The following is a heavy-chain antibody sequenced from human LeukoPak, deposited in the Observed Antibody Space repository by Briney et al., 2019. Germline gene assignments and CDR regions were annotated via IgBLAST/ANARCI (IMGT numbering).Heavy chain of an antibody. CDR3: ARSRYYYDSSGYYKDY. CDR2: MSAYNGNT. V-gene: IGHV1-18*01. CDR1: GYTFTSYG. J-gene: IGHJ4*02. Sequence: GASVKVSCKASGYTFTSYGTSWVRQAPGQGLEWMGWMSAYNGNTNYAQKLQGRVTMTTDTSTSTAYMELRSLRSDDTAVYYCARSRYYYDSSGYYKDYWGQGTLVTVSS. D-gene: IGHD3-22*01.